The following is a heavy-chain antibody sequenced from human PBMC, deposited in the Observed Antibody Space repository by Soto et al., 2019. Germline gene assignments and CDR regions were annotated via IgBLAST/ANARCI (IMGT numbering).Heavy chain of an antibody. V-gene: IGHV4-31*03. CDR3: ARIAELVPSAKLLWFDP. J-gene: IGHJ5*02. CDR1: GASITSGGYY. D-gene: IGHD2-2*01. CDR2: IYYSGST. Sequence: SETLSLTYTVSGASITSGGYYWSWIRQHPGKGLEWIGYIYYSGSTYYNPSLQSRVTISVDTSKNQFSLKLSSVTAADTAVYYCARIAELVPSAKLLWFDPWGPGTLVTVSS.